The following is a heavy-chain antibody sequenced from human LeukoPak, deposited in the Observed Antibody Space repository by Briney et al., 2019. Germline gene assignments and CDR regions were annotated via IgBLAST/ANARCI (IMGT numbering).Heavy chain of an antibody. V-gene: IGHV4-59*01. CDR2: IYYSGST. CDR1: GGPISTYY. CDR3: ARGSTIFSGE. J-gene: IGHJ4*02. D-gene: IGHD3-3*01. Sequence: SETLSLTCTVSGGPISTYYWTWIRQPPGKRLEWIGYIYYSGSTNYNPSLKSRVTISVDTSKNQFSLKLSSVTAADTAVYYCARGSTIFSGEWGQGTLVTVSS.